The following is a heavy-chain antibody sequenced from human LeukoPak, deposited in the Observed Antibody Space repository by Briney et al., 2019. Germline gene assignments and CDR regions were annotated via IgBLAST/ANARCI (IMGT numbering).Heavy chain of an antibody. Sequence: GGSLRLSCAASGFTFSSYWMSWVRQAPGKGLEWVANIKPDGSEKYYVDSVKGRFTISRDDAKNSLYLQMNSLRAEDTAVYYCARHSVVYSSGWNYFDYWGQGTLVTVSS. V-gene: IGHV3-7*05. CDR2: IKPDGSEK. J-gene: IGHJ4*02. D-gene: IGHD6-19*01. CDR3: ARHSVVYSSGWNYFDY. CDR1: GFTFSSYW.